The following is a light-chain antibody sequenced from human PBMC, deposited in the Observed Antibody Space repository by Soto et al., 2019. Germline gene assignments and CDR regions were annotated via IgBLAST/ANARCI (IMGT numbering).Light chain of an antibody. V-gene: IGLV2-14*03. J-gene: IGLJ1*01. CDR2: DVT. CDR1: SGDIVSYNR. Sequence: QSALTHPASVSGSPGQSIHISRTGTSGDIVSYNRVSSYQPRPGKARRHIIYDVTVRPSGVSNRFAGSKSGNTASLTISALQAEYEAEYYCSSSTNSKRSACVFGSGTTVTV. CDR3: SSSTNSKRSACV.